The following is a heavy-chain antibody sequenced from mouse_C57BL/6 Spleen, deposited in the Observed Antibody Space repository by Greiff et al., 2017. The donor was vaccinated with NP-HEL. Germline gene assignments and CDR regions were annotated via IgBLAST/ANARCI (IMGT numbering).Heavy chain of an antibody. J-gene: IGHJ3*01. CDR3: TRAEPFAY. Sequence: QVQLQQSGAELVRPGASVTLSCKASGYTFTDYEMHWVKQTPVHGLEWIGAIDPETGGTAYNQKYKGKAILTADKSSSTAYMELRSLTSEDSAVYYCTRAEPFAYWGQGTLVTVSA. CDR2: IDPETGGT. V-gene: IGHV1-15*01. CDR1: GYTFTDYE.